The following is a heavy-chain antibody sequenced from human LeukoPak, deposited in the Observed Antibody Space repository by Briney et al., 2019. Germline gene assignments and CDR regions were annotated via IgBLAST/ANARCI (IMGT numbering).Heavy chain of an antibody. V-gene: IGHV1-69*13. CDR1: GGTFSSYA. CDR3: ARSRLFYGAEDY. CDR2: IIPIFGTA. J-gene: IGHJ4*02. Sequence: ASVKVSCKASGGTFSSYAISWVRQVPGQGLEWMGGIIPIFGTANYAQKFQGRVTITADESTSTAYMELSSLRSEDTAVYYCARSRLFYGAEDYWGQGTLVTVSS. D-gene: IGHD4-17*01.